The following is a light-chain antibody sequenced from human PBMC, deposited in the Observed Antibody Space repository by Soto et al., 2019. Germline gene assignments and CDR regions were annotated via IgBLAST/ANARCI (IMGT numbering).Light chain of an antibody. CDR1: RSLVHSNGNTY. V-gene: IGKV2-30*02. Sequence: DVVMTQSPLSLPVTLGQPASISCRSSRSLVHSNGNTYLTWFQQRPGQSPRRLIFEVSKREYGVPERFSGSGSGTDFTLKISWVEAEDVAFYYCMQGTNWPFAFGQGTRLEIK. J-gene: IGKJ2*01. CDR3: MQGTNWPFA. CDR2: EVS.